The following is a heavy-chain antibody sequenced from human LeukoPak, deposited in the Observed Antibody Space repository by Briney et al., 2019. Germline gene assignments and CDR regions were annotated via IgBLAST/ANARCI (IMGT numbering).Heavy chain of an antibody. Sequence: PGGSLRLSCAASGFTFSTYAMNWVRQAPGKRLEWFSSISGSGGSPYYADSVKGRFTISRDNSKNTLYLQMNSLRAEDTAVYYCAKGPLLWDWGQGTLVTVSS. CDR1: GFTFSTYA. J-gene: IGHJ4*02. CDR2: ISGSGGSP. CDR3: AKGPLLWD. V-gene: IGHV3-23*01. D-gene: IGHD2/OR15-2a*01.